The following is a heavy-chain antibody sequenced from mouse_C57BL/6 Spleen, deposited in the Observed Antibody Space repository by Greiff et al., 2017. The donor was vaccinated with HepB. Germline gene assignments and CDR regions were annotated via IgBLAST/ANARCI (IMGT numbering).Heavy chain of an antibody. CDR3: ARDLYDGYYEGAMDY. V-gene: IGHV5-4*01. Sequence: EVKLEESGGGLVKPGGSLKLSCAASGFTFSSYAMSWVRQTPEKRLEWVATISDGGSYTYYPDNVKGRFTISRDNAKNNLYLQMSHLTSEDTAMYYCARDLYDGYYEGAMDYWGQGTSVTVSS. CDR1: GFTFSSYA. CDR2: ISDGGSYT. J-gene: IGHJ4*01. D-gene: IGHD2-3*01.